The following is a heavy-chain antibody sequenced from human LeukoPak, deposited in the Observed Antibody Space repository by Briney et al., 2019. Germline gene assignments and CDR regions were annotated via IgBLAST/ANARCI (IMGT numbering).Heavy chain of an antibody. V-gene: IGHV3-30*18. CDR3: AKPLYYYDSSGYSHD. D-gene: IGHD3-22*01. CDR2: ISYDGSNK. CDR1: GFTFSSYW. J-gene: IGHJ4*02. Sequence: GGSLRLSCAASGFTFSSYWMSWVRQAPGKGLEWVAVISYDGSNKYYADSVKGRFTISRDNSKNTLYLQMNSLRAEDTAVYYCAKPLYYYDSSGYSHDWGQGTLVTVSS.